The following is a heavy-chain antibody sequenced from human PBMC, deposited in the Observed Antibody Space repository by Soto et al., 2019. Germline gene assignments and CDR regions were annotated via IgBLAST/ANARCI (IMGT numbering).Heavy chain of an antibody. CDR1: GFTFSGSA. CDR2: ISWDSSTK. J-gene: IGHJ6*02. V-gene: IGHV3-30*02. D-gene: IGHD5-12*01. CDR3: AKAKYSGYDYNGYYYYGMDV. Sequence: AGGSLRLSCAASGFTFSGSAMHWVRQASGKGLEWVGRISWDSSTKDYADSVKGRFTISRDNSKNTLYLQMNSLRAEDTAVYYCAKAKYSGYDYNGYYYYGMDVWGQGSPGHRLL.